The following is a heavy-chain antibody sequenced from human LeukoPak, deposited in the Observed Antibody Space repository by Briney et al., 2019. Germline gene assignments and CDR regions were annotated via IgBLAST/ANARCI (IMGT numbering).Heavy chain of an antibody. Sequence: AASVKVSCKASGYTVTGHYLHWVRQAPGQGLEWMGWINPNSGVTNYAQKFQGRVTMTRDTSINTAYMELHSLTSDGTAMYYCAKDAYSGFSSSYNMDSWGQGTLVTVSS. D-gene: IGHD5-18*01. CDR3: AKDAYSGFSSSYNMDS. J-gene: IGHJ4*02. CDR1: GYTVTGHY. V-gene: IGHV1-2*02. CDR2: INPNSGVT.